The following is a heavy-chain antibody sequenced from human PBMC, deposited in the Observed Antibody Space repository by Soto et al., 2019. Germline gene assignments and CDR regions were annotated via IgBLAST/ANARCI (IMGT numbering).Heavy chain of an antibody. J-gene: IGHJ2*01. CDR1: GFSLSTNRVA. D-gene: IGHD3-22*01. CDR2: KYWDDDR. Sequence: QITLKESGPTLVKPTQTLTLTCSFSGFSLSTNRVAVAWIRQPPGKALEFLALKYWDDDRRYSPSLKTRLSITRDTPKNQVVPKMTNMDPAHTTTYFCARTPYDSADYKRVACYFDFWGPGTLVTVSS. V-gene: IGHV2-5*02. CDR3: ARTPYDSADYKRVACYFDF.